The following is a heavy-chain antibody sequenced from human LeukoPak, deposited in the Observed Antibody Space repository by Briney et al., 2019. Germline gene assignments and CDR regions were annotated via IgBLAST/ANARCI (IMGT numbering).Heavy chain of an antibody. D-gene: IGHD6-6*01. Sequence: GESLKISCKASGYSFADYWIGWVRQMPGKGLEWMGIIYPGDSDTRYSPSFQGQVTISADKSISTAYLQWSSLKASDTAMYYCARHPGYSGSSSNWFDPWGQGTLVTVSS. V-gene: IGHV5-51*01. CDR1: GYSFADYW. J-gene: IGHJ5*02. CDR2: IYPGDSDT. CDR3: ARHPGYSGSSSNWFDP.